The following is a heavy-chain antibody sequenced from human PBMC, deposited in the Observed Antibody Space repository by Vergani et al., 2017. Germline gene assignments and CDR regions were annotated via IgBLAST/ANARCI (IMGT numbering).Heavy chain of an antibody. CDR1: GYTFTGYY. V-gene: IGHV1-2*02. D-gene: IGHD1-26*01. CDR3: AKFEMGATTRSGWFSGLEWYYYYGMDV. CDR2: INPNSGGT. J-gene: IGHJ6*02. Sequence: QVQLVQSGAEVKKPGASVKVSCKASGYTFTGYYMHWVRQAPGQGLEWMGWINPNSGGTNYAQKFQGRVTMTRDTSISTAYMELSRLRSDDTAVYYCAKFEMGATTRSGWFSGLEWYYYYGMDVWGQGTTVTVSS.